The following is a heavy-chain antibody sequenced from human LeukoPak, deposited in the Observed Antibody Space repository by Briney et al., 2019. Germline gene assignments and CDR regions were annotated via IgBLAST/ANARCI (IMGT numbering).Heavy chain of an antibody. D-gene: IGHD4-17*01. CDR3: ARVHGDYVGGAFDI. CDR1: GGTFSSYA. CDR2: IIPIFGTA. V-gene: IGHV1-69*05. J-gene: IGHJ3*02. Sequence: GSSVKVSCKASGGTFSSYAISWVRQAPGQGLEWMGGIIPIFGTANYAQKFQGRVTITTDESTSTAYMELSSLRSEDTAVYYCARVHGDYVGGAFDIWGQGTMVTVSS.